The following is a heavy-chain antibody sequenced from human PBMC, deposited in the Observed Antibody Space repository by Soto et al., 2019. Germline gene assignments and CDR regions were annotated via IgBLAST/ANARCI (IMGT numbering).Heavy chain of an antibody. J-gene: IGHJ5*02. V-gene: IGHV3-7*01. D-gene: IGHD6-19*01. CDR2: IKQDGSEK. CDR3: ARDRGYSSGWYIGNNWFDP. CDR1: GFTFSSYW. Sequence: GGSLRLSCAASGFTFSSYWMSWVRQAPGTGLEWVANIKQDGSEKYYVDSVKGRFTIARDNAKNSLYLQMNSLRAEDTAVYYCARDRGYSSGWYIGNNWFDPWGQGTLVTVSS.